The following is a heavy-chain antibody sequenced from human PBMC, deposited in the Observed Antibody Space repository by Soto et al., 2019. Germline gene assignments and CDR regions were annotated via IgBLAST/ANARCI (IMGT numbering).Heavy chain of an antibody. CDR2: ISSSGSTI. CDR3: ARSCAPNPLHAFDY. V-gene: IGHV3-11*01. J-gene: IGHJ4*02. CDR1: GFTFSDYY. Sequence: GGSLRLSCAASGFTFSDYYMSWIRQAPGKGLEWVSDISSSGSTIYYADSVKGRLTISRDNAKNSLYLQMNSLRAEDTAVYYCARSCAPNPLHAFDYWGQGTLVTVSS.